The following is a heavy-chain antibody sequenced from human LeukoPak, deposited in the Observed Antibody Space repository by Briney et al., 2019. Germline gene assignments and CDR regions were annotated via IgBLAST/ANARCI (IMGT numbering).Heavy chain of an antibody. CDR1: GGTFGSYA. V-gene: IGHV1-69*13. CDR3: ARDPSYSSGWYDY. Sequence: SVKVSCKASGGTFGSYAISWVRQAPGQGLEWMGGIIPIFGTANYAQKFQGRVTITADESTSTAYMELSSLRSEDTAVYYCARDPSYSSGWYDYWGQGTLVTVSS. J-gene: IGHJ4*02. CDR2: IIPIFGTA. D-gene: IGHD6-19*01.